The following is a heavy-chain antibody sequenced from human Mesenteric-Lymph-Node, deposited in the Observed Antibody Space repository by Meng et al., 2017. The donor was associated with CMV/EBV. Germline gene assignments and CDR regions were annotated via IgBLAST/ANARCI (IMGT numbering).Heavy chain of an antibody. Sequence: GGSLRLSCAASGFTFDDYAMHWVRQAPGKGLEWVSGISWNSGSIGYVDSVKGRFTISRDNAKNSLYLQMNSLRAEDTALYYCAKDMGLDIVVVPAATGISSYYYYGMDVWGQGTTVTVSS. CDR3: AKDMGLDIVVVPAATGISSYYYYGMDV. V-gene: IGHV3-9*01. CDR2: ISWNSGSI. CDR1: GFTFDDYA. D-gene: IGHD2-2*03. J-gene: IGHJ6*02.